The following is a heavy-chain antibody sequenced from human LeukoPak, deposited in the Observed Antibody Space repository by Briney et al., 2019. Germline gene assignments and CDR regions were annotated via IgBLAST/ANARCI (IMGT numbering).Heavy chain of an antibody. CDR2: ISSSSSAI. Sequence: PGGSLTLSRAACGFTFSNYRLNGVGPAPGKGLQWVSYISSSSSAIYYADSVKGRFTISRDNAKNSLYLQMNSLRDEDTAVYYCAREWGSGGYWGQGTLVTVSS. J-gene: IGHJ4*02. CDR1: GFTFSNYR. D-gene: IGHD2-15*01. V-gene: IGHV3-48*02. CDR3: AREWGSGGY.